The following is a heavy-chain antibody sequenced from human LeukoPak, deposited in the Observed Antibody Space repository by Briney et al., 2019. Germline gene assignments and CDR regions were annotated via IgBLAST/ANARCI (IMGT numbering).Heavy chain of an antibody. Sequence: GGSLRLSCAASGFTVSNNWMNWVRQAPGKGLEWVSLIYSDGSTYYADSVKGRFTISRDHSKNTLYLQMNSLGAEDTAVYYCARDPSAVRANTYAWGQGTLVTVSS. CDR2: IYSDGST. CDR1: GFTVSNNW. V-gene: IGHV3-66*01. D-gene: IGHD2-2*01. CDR3: ARDPSAVRANTYA. J-gene: IGHJ5*02.